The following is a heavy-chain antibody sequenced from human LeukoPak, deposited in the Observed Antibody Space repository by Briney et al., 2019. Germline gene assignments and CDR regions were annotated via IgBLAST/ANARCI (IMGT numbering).Heavy chain of an antibody. CDR1: GGSISSGDYY. D-gene: IGHD3-3*01. CDR2: IYYSGST. Sequence: SETLSLTCTVSGGSISSGDYYWSWIRQPPGKGLEWIGYIYYSGSTYYNPSLKSRVTISVDTSKNQFSLKLSSVTAADTAVYYCARSSGFLEWLSYDYYYYYGMDVWGQGTTVTVSS. CDR3: ARSSGFLEWLSYDYYYYYGMDV. V-gene: IGHV4-30-4*01. J-gene: IGHJ6*02.